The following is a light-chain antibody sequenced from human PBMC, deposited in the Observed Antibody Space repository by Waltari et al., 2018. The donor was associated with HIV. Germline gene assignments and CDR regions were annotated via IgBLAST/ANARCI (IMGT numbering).Light chain of an antibody. Sequence: SALTPPASVSGSPGQSLTISCTGTSSAVGGFNYVSWNQQHPGKAPKLMIYEFSNRPSGVSNRFSGSKSGNTASLTISGLQAEDEADYYCSSYTSSSTRVFGGGTNLTVL. V-gene: IGLV2-14*01. J-gene: IGLJ3*02. CDR2: EFS. CDR3: SSYTSSSTRV. CDR1: SSAVGGFNY.